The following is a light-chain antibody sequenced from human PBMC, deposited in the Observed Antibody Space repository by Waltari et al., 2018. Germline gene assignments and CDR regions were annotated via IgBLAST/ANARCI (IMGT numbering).Light chain of an antibody. Sequence: QSALTQPASVSGSPGQSVTISCTGTSRDVGGYTSVPWYQHHPGKAPKVIIYDVSQRPSGVSNRFSGSKSGNTASLTISGLQPEDEADYFCCSYAGNYIHVLFGGGTKLTVL. CDR1: SRDVGGYTS. J-gene: IGLJ2*01. V-gene: IGLV2-23*02. CDR2: DVS. CDR3: CSYAGNYIHVL.